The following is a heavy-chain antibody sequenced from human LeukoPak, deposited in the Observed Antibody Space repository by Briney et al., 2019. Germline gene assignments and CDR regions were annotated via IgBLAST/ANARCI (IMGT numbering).Heavy chain of an antibody. CDR3: AKGSVVVVITTLCFDY. J-gene: IGHJ4*02. Sequence: GGSLRLSCAASGFTFSSYAMSWVRQAPGKGLEWVSAISGSGGSTYYADSVKGRFTISGDNSKNTLYLQMNSLRAEDTAVYYCAKGSVVVVITTLCFDYWGQGTLVTVSS. D-gene: IGHD3-22*01. V-gene: IGHV3-23*01. CDR1: GFTFSSYA. CDR2: ISGSGGST.